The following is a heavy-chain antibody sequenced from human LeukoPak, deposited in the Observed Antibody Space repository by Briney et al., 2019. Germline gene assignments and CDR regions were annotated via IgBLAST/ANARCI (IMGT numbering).Heavy chain of an antibody. CDR2: INWYGGST. D-gene: IGHD3-22*01. CDR1: GFTFDDYA. Sequence: GDSLRLSCAASGFTFDDYAMSWVRQAPGKGLEWVSGINWYGGSTDYADSVKGRFTISRDNAKNSLYLQMNSLRAEDTALYYCARARSSGYYSADDYWGQGTLVTVSS. J-gene: IGHJ4*02. V-gene: IGHV3-20*04. CDR3: ARARSSGYYSADDY.